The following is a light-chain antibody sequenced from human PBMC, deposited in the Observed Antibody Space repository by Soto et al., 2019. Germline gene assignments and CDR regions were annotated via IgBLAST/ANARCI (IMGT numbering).Light chain of an antibody. CDR1: QSVSSY. Sequence: EIVLTQSPATLSLSPGERATLSCRASQSVSSYLAWYQQQRGQAPRLLIYDATNRATGIPARFSGSGSGTDFTLTISSLEPEDFAVYYWQQRRNWPSYTFGQGTKLEIK. CDR3: QQRRNWPSYT. J-gene: IGKJ2*01. CDR2: DAT. V-gene: IGKV3-11*01.